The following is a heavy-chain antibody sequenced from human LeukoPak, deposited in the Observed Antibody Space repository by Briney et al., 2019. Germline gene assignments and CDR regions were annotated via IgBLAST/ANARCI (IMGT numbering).Heavy chain of an antibody. Sequence: PGGSLRLSCAASGFTFSSYWMHWFRQAPGKGRGWFSRINSDGSSTSYADSVKGRFTISRDNAKNTLYLQMNSLRAEDTAVYYCARAPQIYYDSSGYFDYWGQGTLVTVSS. V-gene: IGHV3-74*01. CDR1: GFTFSSYW. D-gene: IGHD3-22*01. J-gene: IGHJ4*02. CDR2: INSDGSST. CDR3: ARAPQIYYDSSGYFDY.